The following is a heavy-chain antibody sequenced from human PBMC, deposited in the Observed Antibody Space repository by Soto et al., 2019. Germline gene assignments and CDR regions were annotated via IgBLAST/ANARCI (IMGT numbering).Heavy chain of an antibody. J-gene: IGHJ4*02. CDR1: GDSMSEFY. D-gene: IGHD3-22*01. CDR3: TRLNYYDTSGYPYFFDY. V-gene: IGHV4-59*12. Sequence: SETLSLTCSVFGDSMSEFYWSWIRQSPGKGLEWIGYVHYVGTTKYNPSHKSRVTISVDTSKKQFSLNLRSVTAADTAVYYCTRLNYYDTSGYPYFFDYWGQGATVAVSA. CDR2: VHYVGTT.